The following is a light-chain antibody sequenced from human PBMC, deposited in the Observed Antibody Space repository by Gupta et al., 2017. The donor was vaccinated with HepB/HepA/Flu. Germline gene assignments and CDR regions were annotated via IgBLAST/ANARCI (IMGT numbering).Light chain of an antibody. CDR1: QSISTS. V-gene: IGKV3-11*01. CDR3: QQRRNWFT. CDR2: DAS. J-gene: IGKJ4*01. Sequence: EIVLTQSPATLSLSPGERATLSCRASQSISTSLAWYQQKSGQAPRLLIYDASNRATGIPARFRGSGSGTDFTLTISSLEPEDSAVYYCQQRRNWFTFGGGTKVEIK.